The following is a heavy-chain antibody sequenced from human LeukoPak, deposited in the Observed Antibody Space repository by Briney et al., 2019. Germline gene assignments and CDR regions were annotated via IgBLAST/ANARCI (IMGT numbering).Heavy chain of an antibody. CDR3: ARGGGYNYYFDY. V-gene: IGHV4-59*01. Sequence: PSETLSLTCTVSGGSISSYYWSWIRQPPGKGLEWIGYIYYSGSTNYNPSLKSRVTISADTSKDQFYLKLSSVTAADTAVYYCARGGGYNYYFDYWGQGTLVTVSS. CDR1: GGSISSYY. J-gene: IGHJ4*02. D-gene: IGHD5-24*01. CDR2: IYYSGST.